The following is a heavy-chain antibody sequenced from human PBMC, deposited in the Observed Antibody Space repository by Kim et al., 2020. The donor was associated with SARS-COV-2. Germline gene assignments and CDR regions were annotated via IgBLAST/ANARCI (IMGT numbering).Heavy chain of an antibody. J-gene: IGHJ4*02. V-gene: IGHV3-21*01. CDR3: ARHSDSDY. CDR2: NSYI. D-gene: IGHD4-4*01. Sequence: NSYIYYADSEKGRFTISRDNAKNSLYLQMNNLRAEDTALYYCARHSDSDYWGQGTLVTVSS.